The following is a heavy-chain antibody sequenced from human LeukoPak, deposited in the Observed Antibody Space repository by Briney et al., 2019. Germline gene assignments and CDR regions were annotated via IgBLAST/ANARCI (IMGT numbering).Heavy chain of an antibody. V-gene: IGHV4-59*01. CDR3: ARIDGDYDDRGVPLDYFDY. D-gene: IGHD4-17*01. Sequence: SETLSLTCTVSGGSISSYYWSWIRQPPGKGLEWIGYIYYSGSTNYNPSLKSRVTISVDTSKNQFSLKLSSVTAADTAVYYCARIDGDYDDRGVPLDYFDYWGQGTLVTVSS. J-gene: IGHJ4*02. CDR2: IYYSGST. CDR1: GGSISSYY.